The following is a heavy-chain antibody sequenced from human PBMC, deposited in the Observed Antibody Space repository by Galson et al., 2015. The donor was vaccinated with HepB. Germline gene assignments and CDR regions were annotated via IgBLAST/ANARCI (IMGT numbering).Heavy chain of an antibody. V-gene: IGHV4-4*08. CDR2: IYGNDLSANENT. D-gene: IGHD6-19*01. CDR1: GASVSGYY. Sequence: LSLTCKVSGASVSGYYWSWIRQPPGKGLEWIGYIYGNDLSANENTNDNSSLKSRVIMAVDTSMNQFSLRLTSVTAADTAVYYCVGLKWVWLSGAQRWFDPWGQGTLVTVSS. CDR3: VGLKWVWLSGAQRWFDP. J-gene: IGHJ5*02.